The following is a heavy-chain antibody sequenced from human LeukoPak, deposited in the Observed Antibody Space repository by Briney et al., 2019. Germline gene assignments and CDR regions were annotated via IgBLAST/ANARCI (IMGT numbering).Heavy chain of an antibody. CDR1: GGSFSGYY. J-gene: IGHJ6*03. V-gene: IGHV4-34*01. CDR3: ASSKLPYYYYYMDV. Sequence: PSETLSLTCAVYGGSFSGYYWSWIRQPPGKGLEWIGEINHSGSTNYNPSLKSRVTISVDTSKNQFSLKLSSVTAADTAVYYCASSKLPYYYYYMDVWGKGTTVTISS. CDR2: INHSGST. D-gene: IGHD1-1*01.